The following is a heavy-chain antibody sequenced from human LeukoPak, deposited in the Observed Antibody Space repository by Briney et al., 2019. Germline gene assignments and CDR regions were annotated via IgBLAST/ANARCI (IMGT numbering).Heavy chain of an antibody. J-gene: IGHJ4*02. Sequence: SETLSLTCAVYGGSFSGYYWGWIRQPPGKGLEWIGSIYYSGSTYYNPSLKSRVTISVDTSKNQFSLKLSSVTAADTAVYYCARRPYYYGSGSYLGSTDYWGQGTLVTVSS. V-gene: IGHV4-34*01. D-gene: IGHD3-10*01. CDR1: GGSFSGYY. CDR2: IYYSGST. CDR3: ARRPYYYGSGSYLGSTDY.